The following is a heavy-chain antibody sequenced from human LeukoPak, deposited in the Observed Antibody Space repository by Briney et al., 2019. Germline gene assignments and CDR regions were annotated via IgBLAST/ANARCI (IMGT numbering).Heavy chain of an antibody. V-gene: IGHV4-39*07. J-gene: IGHJ4*02. D-gene: IGHD3-3*01. CDR2: IYYSGST. CDR1: GGSISSSSYY. CDR3: ARDRRVSIFGVDNYFDY. Sequence: PSETLSLTCTVSGGSISSSSYYWGWIRQPPGKGLEWIGSIYYSGSTYYNPSLKSRVTISVDTSKNQFSLKLSSVTAADTAVYYCARDRRVSIFGVDNYFDYWGQGTLVTVSS.